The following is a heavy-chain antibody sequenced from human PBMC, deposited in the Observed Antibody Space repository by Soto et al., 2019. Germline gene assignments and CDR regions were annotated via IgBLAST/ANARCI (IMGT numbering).Heavy chain of an antibody. J-gene: IGHJ3*02. Sequence: QVQLVQSGAEVKKPGSSVKVSCKASGGTFSSYAISWVRQAPGQGLEWMGGIIPIFGTANYAQKFQGRVTITADESTSTADMELSSLRSEDTAVYYWARVGSGGLYSGSSHDAFDIWGQGTMVTVSS. V-gene: IGHV1-69*01. CDR1: GGTFSSYA. CDR3: ARVGSGGLYSGSSHDAFDI. CDR2: IIPIFGTA. D-gene: IGHD1-26*01.